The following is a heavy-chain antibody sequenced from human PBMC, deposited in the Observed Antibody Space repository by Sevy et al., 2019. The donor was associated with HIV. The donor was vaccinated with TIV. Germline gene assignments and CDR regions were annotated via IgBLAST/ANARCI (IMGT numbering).Heavy chain of an antibody. V-gene: IGHV4-39*01. CDR1: GGSISSSSYY. CDR2: IYYSGGT. Sequence: SETLSLTCTVSGGSISSSSYYWGWIRQPPGKGLEWIGSIYYSGGTYYNPSLKSRVTISVDTSKNQFSLKLSSVTAADTAVYYCARVRFLEWLSDLLLGFYGMDVWGQGTTVTVSS. D-gene: IGHD3-3*01. CDR3: ARVRFLEWLSDLLLGFYGMDV. J-gene: IGHJ6*02.